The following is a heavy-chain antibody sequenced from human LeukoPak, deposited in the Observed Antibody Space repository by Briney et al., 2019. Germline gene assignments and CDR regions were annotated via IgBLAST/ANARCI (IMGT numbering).Heavy chain of an antibody. Sequence: PGGSLRLSCAASGFTFSSYSMNWVRQAPGKGLEWVSSISSSSSYIYYADSVKGRSTISRDNAKNSLYLQMNSLRAEDTAVYYCGRVGYGSGSYYHDYWGQGTLVTVSS. CDR3: GRVGYGSGSYYHDY. CDR1: GFTFSSYS. D-gene: IGHD3-10*01. J-gene: IGHJ4*02. CDR2: ISSSSSYI. V-gene: IGHV3-21*01.